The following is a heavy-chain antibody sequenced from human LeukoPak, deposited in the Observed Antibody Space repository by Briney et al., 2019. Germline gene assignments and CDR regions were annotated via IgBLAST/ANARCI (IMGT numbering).Heavy chain of an antibody. CDR1: GDSISRYY. V-gene: IGHV4-59*01. D-gene: IGHD4-17*01. Sequence: SETLSLTCTVSGDSISRYYWSWIRQSPGKGLEWIGYIYYSGNTDYNPSLKSRVTISVDTSKNQISLKLTSVTAADTAVYFCARLQATVSIHSYFDYWGQGTLVTVSS. CDR2: IYYSGNT. CDR3: ARLQATVSIHSYFDY. J-gene: IGHJ4*02.